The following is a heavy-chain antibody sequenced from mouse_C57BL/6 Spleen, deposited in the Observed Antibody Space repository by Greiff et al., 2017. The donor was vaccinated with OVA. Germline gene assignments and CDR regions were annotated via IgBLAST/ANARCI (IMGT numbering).Heavy chain of an antibody. Sequence: QVQLQQPGAELVMPGASVKLSCKASGYTFTSYWMHWVKQRPGQGLEWIGEIDPSDSYTNYNQKFKGKSTLTVDKSSSTAYMQLSSLTSEDSAVYYCARSSYDYSPFDYWGQGTTRTVSS. CDR3: ARSSYDYSPFDY. J-gene: IGHJ2*01. CDR1: GYTFTSYW. CDR2: IDPSDSYT. V-gene: IGHV1-69*01. D-gene: IGHD2-4*01.